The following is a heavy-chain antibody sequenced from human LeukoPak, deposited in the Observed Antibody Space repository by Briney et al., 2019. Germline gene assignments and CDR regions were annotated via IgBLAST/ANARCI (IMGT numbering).Heavy chain of an antibody. D-gene: IGHD3-10*01. V-gene: IGHV3-23*01. J-gene: IGHJ4*02. CDR2: MTGGGAT. CDR3: AKDKIVGDGRWDFDY. Sequence: GGSLRLSCVGSGFSFNKYAASWVRQAPGKGLEWVAGMTGGGATYHADSVKGRFVIPRDNSKNTVYLQMNSLRAEDTALYFCAKDKIVGDGRWDFDYWGQGTLVTVSS. CDR1: GFSFNKYA.